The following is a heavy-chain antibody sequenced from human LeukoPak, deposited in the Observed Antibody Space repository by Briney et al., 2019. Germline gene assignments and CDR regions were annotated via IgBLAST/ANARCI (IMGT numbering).Heavy chain of an antibody. Sequence: PGGSLRLSCAASGFTFSTYAMGWVSQAPGKGLEWVSTISGSGGSTDYADSVKGRFTISRDNSKNTLYLQMNTLRAEDTAVYFCASDRNSNNWFYYWGQGTLVTVSS. J-gene: IGHJ4*02. CDR2: ISGSGGST. D-gene: IGHD2/OR15-2a*01. CDR3: ASDRNSNNWFYY. CDR1: GFTFSTYA. V-gene: IGHV3-23*01.